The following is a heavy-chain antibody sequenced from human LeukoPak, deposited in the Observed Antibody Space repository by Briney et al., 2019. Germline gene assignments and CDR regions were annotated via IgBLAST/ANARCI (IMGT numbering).Heavy chain of an antibody. CDR2: IYYSGST. CDR3: AGRIAAAGTDYFDY. J-gene: IGHJ4*02. V-gene: IGHV4-59*01. Sequence: SETLFLTCAVYGGSFSGYYWSWIRQPPGKGLEWIGYIYYSGSTNYNPSLKSRVTISVDTSKNQFSLKLSSVTAADTAVYYCAGRIAAAGTDYFDYWGQGTLVTVSS. CDR1: GGSFSGYY. D-gene: IGHD6-13*01.